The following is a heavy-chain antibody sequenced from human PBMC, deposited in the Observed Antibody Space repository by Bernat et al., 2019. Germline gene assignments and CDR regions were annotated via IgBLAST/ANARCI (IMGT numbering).Heavy chain of an antibody. D-gene: IGHD6-19*01. CDR3: ARDWGGWRKNWFDP. Sequence: EVQLLESGGGLVQSGGPLKISCGASGFTFSNYAMSWVRQAPGKGLEWVSGISGTGVLTYYADSVKGRFTISRDNSKDTLYLQMNSLRAEDTAVYYCARDWGGWRKNWFDPWGQGTLVTVSS. CDR2: ISGTGVLT. V-gene: IGHV3-23*01. J-gene: IGHJ5*02. CDR1: GFTFSNYA.